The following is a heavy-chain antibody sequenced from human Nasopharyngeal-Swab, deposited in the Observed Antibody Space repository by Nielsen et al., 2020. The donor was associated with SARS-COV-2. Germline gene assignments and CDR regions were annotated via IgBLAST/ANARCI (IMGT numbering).Heavy chain of an antibody. Sequence: GGSLRLSCAASGCVFSIYGMNWVRQAPGKGLEWVSSISSRSSNIYYADSVKGRFTISRDNAKNSLYLQMNSLRAEDTAVYYCARDIGGGRYGSDYWGQGTLVTVSS. CDR1: GCVFSIYG. D-gene: IGHD3-16*01. CDR3: ARDIGGGRYGSDY. V-gene: IGHV3-21*01. J-gene: IGHJ4*02. CDR2: ISSRSSNI.